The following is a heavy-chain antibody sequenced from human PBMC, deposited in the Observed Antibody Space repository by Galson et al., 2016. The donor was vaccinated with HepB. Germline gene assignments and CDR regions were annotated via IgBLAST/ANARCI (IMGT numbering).Heavy chain of an antibody. CDR2: IIPIVSTT. CDR1: GGTFSSYG. Sequence: SVKVSCKASGGTFSSYGIRWVRQAPGQGLEWMGAIIPIVSTTKYGQKFQGRVTITADKVTKTAYMEVSSLRSADTAVYYCARVTGGDGMDVWGQGTTVTVSS. J-gene: IGHJ6*02. CDR3: ARVTGGDGMDV. V-gene: IGHV1-69*06. D-gene: IGHD1-14*01.